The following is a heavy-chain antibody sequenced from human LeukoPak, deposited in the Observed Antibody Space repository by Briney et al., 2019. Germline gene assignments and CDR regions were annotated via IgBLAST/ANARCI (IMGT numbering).Heavy chain of an antibody. CDR2: IYYSGST. CDR1: GGSNSSSSYY. J-gene: IGHJ3*02. D-gene: IGHD3-9*01. V-gene: IGHV4-39*01. Sequence: SETLSLTCTVSGGSNSSSSYYWGWIRQPPGKGLEWIGSIYYSGSTCYNPFLKSRVTISVDTSKNQFSLKLSSVTAADTAVYYCARHGDILTGYELAFDIWGQGTMVTVSS. CDR3: ARHGDILTGYELAFDI.